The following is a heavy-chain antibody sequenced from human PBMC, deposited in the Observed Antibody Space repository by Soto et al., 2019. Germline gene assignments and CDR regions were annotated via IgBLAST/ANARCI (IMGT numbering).Heavy chain of an antibody. J-gene: IGHJ6*02. D-gene: IGHD2-15*01. CDR2: ISYDGSNK. Sequence: PGGSLRLSCAASGFTFSSYAMHWVRQAPGKGLEWVAVISYDGSNKYYADSVKGRFTISRDNSKNTLYLQMNSLRAEDTAVYYCAREWPDCSGGSCPNPPKSMDVWGQGTTVTVLL. CDR3: AREWPDCSGGSCPNPPKSMDV. V-gene: IGHV3-30-3*01. CDR1: GFTFSSYA.